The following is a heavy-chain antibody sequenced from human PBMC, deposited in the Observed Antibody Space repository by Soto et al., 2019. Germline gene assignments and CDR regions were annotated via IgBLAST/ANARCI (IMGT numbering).Heavy chain of an antibody. CDR2: MSSDGTNE. D-gene: IGHD6-19*01. J-gene: IGHJ4*02. CDR3: PSCGYISGWYCFFDF. Sequence: PGGSLRLSCAASRFTFTTYAMNWVRQAPGKGLEWVALMSSDGTNEHYADSVKGRFTISRDNAKNTLFLQMNNLRTDDTAVYYWPSCGYISGWYCFFDFWGLGTLVTVSS. V-gene: IGHV3-30-3*01. CDR1: RFTFTTYA.